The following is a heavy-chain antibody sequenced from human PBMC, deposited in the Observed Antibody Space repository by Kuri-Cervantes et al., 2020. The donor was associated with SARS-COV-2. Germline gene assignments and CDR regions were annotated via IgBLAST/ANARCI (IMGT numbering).Heavy chain of an antibody. CDR2: FDPEQREI. V-gene: IGHV1-24*01. Sequence: ASVKVSCKVSGNTLTELPLHWVGQAPGKGLEWMGGFDPEQREIIYAQKFQGRVSMTEDTSTDTAYMELSSLRSEDTAVYYCATEGYSIIIWAFAHWGQGTKVTVS. D-gene: IGHD3-22*01. CDR3: ATEGYSIIIWAFAH. J-gene: IGHJ3*01. CDR1: GNTLTELP.